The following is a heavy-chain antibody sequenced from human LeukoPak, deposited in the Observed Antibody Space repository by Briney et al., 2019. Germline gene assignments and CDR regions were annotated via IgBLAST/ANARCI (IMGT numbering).Heavy chain of an antibody. V-gene: IGHV1-69*05. Sequence: SVKVSCKASGGTFSSYAISWVRQAPGQGLEWMGRIIPIFGTANYAQKFQVRVTITTDESTSTAYMELSSLRSEDTAVYYCARELPMVRGVLDYWGQGTLVTVSS. CDR1: GGTFSSYA. D-gene: IGHD3-10*01. CDR2: IIPIFGTA. J-gene: IGHJ4*02. CDR3: ARELPMVRGVLDY.